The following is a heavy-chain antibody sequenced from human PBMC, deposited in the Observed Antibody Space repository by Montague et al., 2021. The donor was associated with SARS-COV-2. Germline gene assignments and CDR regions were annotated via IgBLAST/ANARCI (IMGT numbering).Heavy chain of an antibody. J-gene: IGHJ4*02. CDR2: INYSGST. CDR3: ARHGDYGGPRFDY. D-gene: IGHD4-23*01. V-gene: IGHV4-39*01. CDR1: GGSVSSRSYY. Sequence: SETLSLTCTVSGGSVSSRSYYWGWIRPPPGKGLEWIGSINYSGSTHYTLSLKSRVTISVDTSKNQFSLKLSTVTAADTAVYYCARHGDYGGPRFDYWGQGTLVSVSS.